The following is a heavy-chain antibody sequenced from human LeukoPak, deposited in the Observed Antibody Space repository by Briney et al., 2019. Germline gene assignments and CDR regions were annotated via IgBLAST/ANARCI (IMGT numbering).Heavy chain of an antibody. J-gene: IGHJ4*02. CDR2: ISVDGGST. CDR3: AKESGKFDY. V-gene: IGHV3-43*02. Sequence: GGSLRLSCVASGLNFDDSAMHWVRQAPGKGLEWVSLISVDGGSTFSADSVKGRFSISRDNSKNSLYLQMNSLRSEDTAMYYCAKESGKFDYWGQGTLVGVSS. CDR1: GLNFDDSA.